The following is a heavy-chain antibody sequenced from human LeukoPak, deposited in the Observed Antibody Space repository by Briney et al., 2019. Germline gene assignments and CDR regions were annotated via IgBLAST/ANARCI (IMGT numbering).Heavy chain of an antibody. Sequence: GGSLRLSCAASGFTFSNYAMSWVRQAPGKGLEWVSAISGSGGSTYYADSVKGRFTISRDNSKNTLYLQMNSLRAEDTAVYYCAKDGSGFPAYFDYWGQGTLVTVSS. CDR2: ISGSGGST. CDR1: GFTFSNYA. CDR3: AKDGSGFPAYFDY. V-gene: IGHV3-23*01. D-gene: IGHD1-14*01. J-gene: IGHJ4*02.